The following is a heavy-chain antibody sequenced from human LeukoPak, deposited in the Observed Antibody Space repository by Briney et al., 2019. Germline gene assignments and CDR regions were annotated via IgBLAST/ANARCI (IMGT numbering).Heavy chain of an antibody. CDR2: ISSSSSYI. V-gene: IGHV3-21*01. CDR3: ARESSSSVPDY. CDR1: GCTFSNYA. D-gene: IGHD6-6*01. J-gene: IGHJ4*02. Sequence: GGSLRLSCAASGCTFSNYAMSWVRQAPGKGLEWVSSISSSSSYIYYADSVKGRFTISRDNAKNSLYLQMNSLRAEDTAVYYCARESSSSVPDYWGQGTLVTVSS.